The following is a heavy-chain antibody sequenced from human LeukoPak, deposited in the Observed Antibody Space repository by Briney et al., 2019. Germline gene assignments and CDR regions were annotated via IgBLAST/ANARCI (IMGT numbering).Heavy chain of an antibody. J-gene: IGHJ5*02. CDR1: GSTFNNYW. CDR3: ARESYCSGGSCYSEGWFDP. Sequence: GGSLRLSCAASGSTFNNYWMHWVRQAPGKGLVWVSRIISDGSSTNYADSVKGRFTISRDNAKNSLYLQMNSLRADDTAVYYCARESYCSGGSCYSEGWFDPWGQGTLVTVSS. D-gene: IGHD2-15*01. CDR2: IISDGSST. V-gene: IGHV3-74*01.